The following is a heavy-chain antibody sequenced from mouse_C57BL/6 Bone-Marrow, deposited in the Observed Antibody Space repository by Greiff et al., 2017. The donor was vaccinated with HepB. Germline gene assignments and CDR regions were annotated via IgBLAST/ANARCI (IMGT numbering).Heavy chain of an antibody. CDR1: GYTFTSYW. V-gene: IGHV1-50*01. CDR2: IDPSDSYT. J-gene: IGHJ2*01. D-gene: IGHD2-12*01. CDR3: ARADPYDFDD. Sequence: QVQLQQPGAELVKPGASVKLSCKASGYTFTSYWMQWVKQRPGQGLEWIGEIDPSDSYTNYNQKFKGKATLTVDTSSSTAYMQLSSLTSKDSAVYYCARADPYDFDDWGQGTTLTVSS.